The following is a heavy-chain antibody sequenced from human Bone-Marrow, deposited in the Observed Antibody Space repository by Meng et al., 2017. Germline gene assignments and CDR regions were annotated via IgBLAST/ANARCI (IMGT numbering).Heavy chain of an antibody. CDR1: GFTFSSYW. Sequence: GESLKISCAASGFTFSSYWMSWVRQAPGKGLEWVANIKQDGSEKYYVDSVKGRFTISRDNAKNSLYLQMNSLRAEDTAVYYCARDLSSSGWYESLHYYYYGMDVWGQGTTVTVSS. CDR2: IKQDGSEK. D-gene: IGHD6-19*01. CDR3: ARDLSSSGWYESLHYYYYGMDV. V-gene: IGHV3-7*01. J-gene: IGHJ6*02.